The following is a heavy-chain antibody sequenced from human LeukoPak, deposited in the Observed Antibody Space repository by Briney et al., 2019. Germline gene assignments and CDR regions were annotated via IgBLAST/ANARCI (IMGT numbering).Heavy chain of an antibody. CDR1: GGTFSSYA. CDR2: IIPIFGTA. J-gene: IGHJ5*02. V-gene: IGHV1-69*05. D-gene: IGHD4-23*01. Sequence: LGASGKVACKASGGTFSSYAISWVRQAPGQGLEWMGGIIPIFGTANYAQKFQGRVTITTDESTSTAYMELSSLRSEDTAVYYCARALTTVVTYNWFDPWGQETLVTVSS. CDR3: ARALTTVVTYNWFDP.